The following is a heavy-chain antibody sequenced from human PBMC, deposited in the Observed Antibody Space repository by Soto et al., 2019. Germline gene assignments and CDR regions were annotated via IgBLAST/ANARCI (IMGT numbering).Heavy chain of an antibody. CDR2: IYYSGST. Sequence: PSETLSLTWTVSGGSISSYYWSWIRQPPGKGLEWIGYIYYSGSTDYNPSLKSRVTISVDTSKNQFSLKLSSVTAADTAVYYCARHRKYDILTGYDTTPNLFSPWAQGSLVTVSS. V-gene: IGHV4-59*08. J-gene: IGHJ5*02. D-gene: IGHD3-9*01. CDR3: ARHRKYDILTGYDTTPNLFSP. CDR1: GGSISSYY.